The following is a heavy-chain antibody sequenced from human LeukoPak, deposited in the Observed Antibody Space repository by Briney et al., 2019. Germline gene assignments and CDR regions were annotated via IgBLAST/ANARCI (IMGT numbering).Heavy chain of an antibody. V-gene: IGHV5-51*01. CDR3: TLRGDSNYYDY. Sequence: GESLKISCKASGYNFANYWIAWVRLMPGKGLEWMGTIYPGDSDTRYRPSFQGQVTISADKSNTTAYLQWSTLKASDTAMYYCTLRGDSNYYDYWGQGTLVTVS. CDR1: GYNFANYW. D-gene: IGHD3-10*01. CDR2: IYPGDSDT. J-gene: IGHJ4*02.